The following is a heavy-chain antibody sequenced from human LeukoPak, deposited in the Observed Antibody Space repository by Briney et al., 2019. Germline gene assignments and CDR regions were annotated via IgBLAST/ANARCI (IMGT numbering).Heavy chain of an antibody. D-gene: IGHD2-21*02. CDR1: GFSIGTGYS. CDR2: IYHSGST. J-gene: IGHJ3*02. CDR3: AREPVEHIVVVTAIRAFDI. V-gene: IGHV4-38-2*02. Sequence: PSETLSLTCSVSGFSIGTGYSWGWIRQPPGKGLEWIGEIYHSGSTNYNPSLKNRVTISVDKSKNQFSLKLSSVTAADTAVYYCAREPVEHIVVVTAIRAFDIWGQGTMVTVSS.